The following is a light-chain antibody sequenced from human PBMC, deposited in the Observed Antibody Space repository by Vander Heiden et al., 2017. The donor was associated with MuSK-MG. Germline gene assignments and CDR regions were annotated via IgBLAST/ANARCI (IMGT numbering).Light chain of an antibody. CDR3: QHNGGSLWT. J-gene: IGKJ1*01. Sequence: EIVLSQSPGTLSLSPGERATISCRASQSFTSSNIAWYQQKPCQAPRRLIYGASSRATGIPDRFSSDMSGTDFTLTISRLDPEDVAVYYCQHNGGSLWTFGQGTKVEIK. V-gene: IGKV3-20*01. CDR2: GAS. CDR1: QSFTSSN.